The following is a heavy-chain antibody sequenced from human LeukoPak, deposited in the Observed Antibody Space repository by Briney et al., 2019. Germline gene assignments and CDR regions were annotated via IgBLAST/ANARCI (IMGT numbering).Heavy chain of an antibody. J-gene: IGHJ4*02. CDR2: LREDGNEK. D-gene: IGHD2-15*01. V-gene: IGHV3-7*01. Sequence: GGSLRLSCVASGFTLSSYWMSWVRQAPGKGLEWVANLREDGNEKYYVDSVKGRFTISRDNAKNSLWLQMSSLRAEDTAVYYCATSRGWRFDYWGQGTLVAVSS. CDR3: ATSRGWRFDY. CDR1: GFTLSSYW.